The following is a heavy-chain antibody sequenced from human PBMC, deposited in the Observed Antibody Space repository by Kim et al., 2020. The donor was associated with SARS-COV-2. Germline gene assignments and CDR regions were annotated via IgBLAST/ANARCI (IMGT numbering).Heavy chain of an antibody. Sequence: AEPGRGRFTLSRDNDKNTLFLQRTRLRAEDTAVYYCARGPNYSPFDYWGQGTLVTVSS. V-gene: IGHV3-21*01. CDR3: ARGPNYSPFDY. D-gene: IGHD4-4*01. J-gene: IGHJ4*02.